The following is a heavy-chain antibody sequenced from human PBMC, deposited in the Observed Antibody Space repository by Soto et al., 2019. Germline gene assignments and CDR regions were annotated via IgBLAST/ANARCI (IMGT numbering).Heavy chain of an antibody. CDR3: AREVEYWFDL. J-gene: IGHJ5*02. Sequence: PGGSRRPSCAAFGFSCSDYYMSWIRQAPGKGMEWVSYISSSDSSSGSTEYYADSVKGRFTISRDNAKNTLYLQMNSLRDEATAVYYCAREVEYWFDLWGQGTLVTVSS. CDR2: ISSSDSSSGSTE. D-gene: IGHD3-3*01. CDR1: GFSCSDYY. V-gene: IGHV3-11*01.